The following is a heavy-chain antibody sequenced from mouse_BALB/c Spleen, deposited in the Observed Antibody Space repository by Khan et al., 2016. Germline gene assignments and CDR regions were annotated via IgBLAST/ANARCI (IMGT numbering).Heavy chain of an antibody. CDR2: INPSTGYT. D-gene: IGHD3-1*01. CDR1: GYTFTSYW. Sequence: QVQLKQSGAELAKPGASVKMSCKASGYTFTSYWMHWVKQRPGQGLEWIGYINPSTGYTEYNQKFKDKATLTADKSSSTAYMQLSSMTSEDYAVAYCARSRGYGNYYAMDYWGQGTSVTVSS. J-gene: IGHJ4*01. V-gene: IGHV1-7*01. CDR3: ARSRGYGNYYAMDY.